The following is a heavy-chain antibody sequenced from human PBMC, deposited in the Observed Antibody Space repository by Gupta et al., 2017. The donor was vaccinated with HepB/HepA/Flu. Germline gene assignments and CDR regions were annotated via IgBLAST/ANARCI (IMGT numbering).Heavy chain of an antibody. J-gene: IGHJ4*02. Sequence: EVQLVESGGGLVQPGGSLRLSCAASGFIFSDHYMDWVRQAPGKGLEWVGRIRNKANSYTTEYAASVKGRFSVARDESKNSLYLQMNSLITEDTAVYYCGREVYGGTYSGRAIDYWGQGTLVTVSS. CDR2: IRNKANSYTT. CDR3: GREVYGGTYSGRAIDY. V-gene: IGHV3-72*01. D-gene: IGHD1-26*01. CDR1: GFIFSDHY.